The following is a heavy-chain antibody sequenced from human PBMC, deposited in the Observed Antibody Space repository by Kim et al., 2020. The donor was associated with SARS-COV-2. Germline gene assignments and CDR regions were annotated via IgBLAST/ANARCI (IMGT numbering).Heavy chain of an antibody. J-gene: IGHJ3*02. CDR3: AKDKNAYYDFWSARRAFDI. D-gene: IGHD3-3*01. Sequence: GRFTISRDNSKNTLYLQMNSLRAEDTAVYYCAKDKNAYYDFWSARRAFDIWGQGTMVTVSS. V-gene: IGHV3-30*02.